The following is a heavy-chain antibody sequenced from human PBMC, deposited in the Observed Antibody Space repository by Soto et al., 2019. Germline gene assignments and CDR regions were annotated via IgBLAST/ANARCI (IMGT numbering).Heavy chain of an antibody. CDR3: VKGSSGDFWSGDVYYYYYMDV. CDR1: GYTFTSYD. V-gene: IGHV1-8*01. J-gene: IGHJ6*03. D-gene: IGHD3-3*01. Sequence: ASVKVSCKASGYTFTSYDINWVRQATGQGLEWMGWMNPNSGNTGYAQKFQGRVTMTRNTSISTAYMELSSLRSEDTAVYYCVKGSSGDFWSGDVYYYYYMDVWGKGTTVTVSS. CDR2: MNPNSGNT.